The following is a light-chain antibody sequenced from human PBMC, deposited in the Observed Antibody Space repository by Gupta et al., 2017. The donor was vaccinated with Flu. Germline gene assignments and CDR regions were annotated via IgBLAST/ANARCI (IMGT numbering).Light chain of an antibody. CDR3: SSYTSSSTRV. CDR1: SSDVGGYNY. J-gene: IGLJ1*01. V-gene: IGLV2-14*01. CDR2: EVS. Sequence: QSALTQPASVSGSPGQSITISCTGTSSDVGGYNYVSWYQQHPANAPKLMIYEVSNRPSGASNFFSATKAGNTASLTXSXLQAEDXADYYYSSYTSSSTRVFGTGTKVTVL.